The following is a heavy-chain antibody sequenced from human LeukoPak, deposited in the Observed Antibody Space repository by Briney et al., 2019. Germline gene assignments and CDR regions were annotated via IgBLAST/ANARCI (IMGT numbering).Heavy chain of an antibody. Sequence: GASVKVSCKASGYTFIGYYMHWVRQAPGQGLEWMGWINPNSGGTNYAQKFQGRVAMTRDTSINTAYMDLSRLRSDDTAVYYCARGTVTSSHYYMDVWGKGTTVTISS. CDR2: INPNSGGT. V-gene: IGHV1-2*02. D-gene: IGHD4-17*01. CDR3: ARGTVTSSHYYMDV. CDR1: GYTFIGYY. J-gene: IGHJ6*03.